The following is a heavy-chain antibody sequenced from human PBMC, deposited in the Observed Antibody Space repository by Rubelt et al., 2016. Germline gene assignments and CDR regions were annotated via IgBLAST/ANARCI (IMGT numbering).Heavy chain of an antibody. D-gene: IGHD4-17*01. J-gene: IGHJ4*02. CDR2: INPSGGST. V-gene: IGHV1-46*01. Sequence: RAAGEGLEWIGIINPSGGSTSYAQKFEGRVTVTRDTSSSTVYMEVSSLRDEDTAVYYCARERGGVTMVTTPFDHWGQGTLVTVSS. CDR3: ARERGGVTMVTTPFDH.